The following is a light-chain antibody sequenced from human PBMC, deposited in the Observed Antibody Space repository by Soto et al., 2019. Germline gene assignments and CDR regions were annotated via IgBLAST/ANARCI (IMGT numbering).Light chain of an antibody. CDR1: QSVSGNY. J-gene: IGKJ1*01. Sequence: EIALTQSPGTLSLSPGERATLSCLASQSVSGNYLTWYQHKPGQAPRLLIYDASTRATGIPDRFSGSGSGTDFTLTISRLEPEDFAVYYCQQYGSSPQTFGQGTKVDIK. CDR3: QQYGSSPQT. V-gene: IGKV3-20*01. CDR2: DAS.